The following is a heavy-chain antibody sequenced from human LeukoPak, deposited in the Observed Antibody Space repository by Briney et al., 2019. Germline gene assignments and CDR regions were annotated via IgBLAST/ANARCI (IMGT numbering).Heavy chain of an antibody. CDR3: AKGTVWFGELLYPDY. D-gene: IGHD3-10*01. J-gene: IGHJ4*02. CDR1: GFTFSSYA. CDR2: ISGSGGST. Sequence: GGSLRLSCAASGFTFSSYAMSWVRQAPGKGLEWVSPISGSGGSTYYADSVKGRFTISRDNSKNTLYLQMNSLRAEDTAVYYCAKGTVWFGELLYPDYWGQGTLVTVSS. V-gene: IGHV3-23*01.